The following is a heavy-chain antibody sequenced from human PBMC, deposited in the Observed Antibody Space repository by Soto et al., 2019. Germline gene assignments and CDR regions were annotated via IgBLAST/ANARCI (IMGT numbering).Heavy chain of an antibody. J-gene: IGHJ3*02. V-gene: IGHV1-2*04. Sequence: ASVKVSCKASGYAFTGYYRHWGRQAPGQGLEWMGWINPNSAGTNYAQKFQGWVTMTRDTSISTAYMELSRLRSDDTAVYYCARLYCTSTSCYRGAFDIWGQGTMVTVS. D-gene: IGHD2-2*02. CDR3: ARLYCTSTSCYRGAFDI. CDR2: INPNSAGT. CDR1: GYAFTGYY.